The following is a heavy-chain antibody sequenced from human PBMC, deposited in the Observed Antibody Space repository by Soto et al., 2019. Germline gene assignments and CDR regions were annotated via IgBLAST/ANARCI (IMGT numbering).Heavy chain of an antibody. Sequence: GESLKISCKGSGSSFTSYWIGWVRQMPGKGLEWMGIIYPGDSDTRYSPSFQGQVTISADKSISTAYLQRSSLKASDTAMYYCARHXDTARIYYYYYGMDVWGQGTTVTVS. D-gene: IGHD5-18*01. CDR2: IYPGDSDT. V-gene: IGHV5-51*01. CDR1: GSSFTSYW. CDR3: ARHXDTARIYYYYYGMDV. J-gene: IGHJ6*02.